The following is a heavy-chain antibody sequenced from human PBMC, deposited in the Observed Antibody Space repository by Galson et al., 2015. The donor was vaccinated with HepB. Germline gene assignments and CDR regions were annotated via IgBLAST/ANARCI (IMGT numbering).Heavy chain of an antibody. Sequence: SLRLSCAASGFTFGSYAMHWVRQAPGKGLEWVTIISYDGTDKYYADSVKGRFTISRDNSKNTLFLQMSSLRAEDTAVYYCARGRPIFGVVIEFPEYFHHWGQGTLVTVSS. J-gene: IGHJ1*01. D-gene: IGHD3-3*01. CDR2: ISYDGTDK. CDR1: GFTFGSYA. CDR3: ARGRPIFGVVIEFPEYFHH. V-gene: IGHV3-30*04.